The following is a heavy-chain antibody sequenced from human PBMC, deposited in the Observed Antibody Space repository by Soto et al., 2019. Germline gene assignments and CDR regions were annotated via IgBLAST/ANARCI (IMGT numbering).Heavy chain of an antibody. V-gene: IGHV4-38-2*02. J-gene: IGHJ4*01. Sequence: SETLSLTCSVSGYSIRSGSYWGWIRQPPGKGPEWIASIYHGGTTFYNPSLKSRVTLSVDTSNNQFSLKLTSVTAADTAVYYCARVHVMVVAGSTFDYWGHGXLVTVYS. CDR2: IYHGGTT. CDR1: GYSIRSGSY. CDR3: ARVHVMVVAGSTFDY. D-gene: IGHD6-19*01.